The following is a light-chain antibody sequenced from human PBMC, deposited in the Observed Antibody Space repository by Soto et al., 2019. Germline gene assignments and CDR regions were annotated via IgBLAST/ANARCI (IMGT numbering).Light chain of an antibody. V-gene: IGLV2-14*03. Sequence: QSALTQPASVSGFPGQSITISCTGTSSDVGRYKLVSWYQQHPGKAPKLMIYDVTYRPSGVSNRFSGSKSGNTASLTISGLQAEDEADYYCSSYTTSSTLIFGGGTKLTVL. CDR1: SSDVGRYKL. CDR2: DVT. J-gene: IGLJ2*01. CDR3: SSYTTSSTLI.